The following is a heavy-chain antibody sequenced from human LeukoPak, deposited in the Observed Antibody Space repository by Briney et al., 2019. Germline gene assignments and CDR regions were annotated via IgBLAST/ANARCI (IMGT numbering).Heavy chain of an antibody. Sequence: SETLSLTCAVYGGSFSGYYWSWIRQPPGKGLEWIGEINHSGSTNYNPSLKSRVTISVDTSKNQFSLKLSSVTAADTAVYYCARERSSGWDAFDIWGQGTMVTVSS. D-gene: IGHD6-19*01. V-gene: IGHV4-34*01. CDR2: INHSGST. J-gene: IGHJ3*02. CDR1: GGSFSGYY. CDR3: ARERSSGWDAFDI.